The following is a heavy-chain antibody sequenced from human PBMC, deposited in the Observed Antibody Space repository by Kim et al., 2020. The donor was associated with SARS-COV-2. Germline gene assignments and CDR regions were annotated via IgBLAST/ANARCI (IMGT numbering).Heavy chain of an antibody. CDR3: VRRSSWYQGGYYYYGMDV. CDR2: IYPGDSDT. CDR1: GYSFTSYW. D-gene: IGHD6-13*01. V-gene: IGHV5-51*01. J-gene: IGHJ6*02. Sequence: GESLKISCKGSGYSFTSYWIGWVRQMPGKGLEWMGIIYPGDSDTRYSPSFQGQVTISADKSISTAYLQWSSLKASDTAMYYCVRRSSWYQGGYYYYGMDVWGQGTTVTVSS.